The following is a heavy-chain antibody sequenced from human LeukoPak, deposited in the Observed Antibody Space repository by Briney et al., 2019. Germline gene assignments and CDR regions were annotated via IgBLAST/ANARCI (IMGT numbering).Heavy chain of an antibody. CDR2: ISSSSSSI. CDR3: ARVRRMTKGWFDP. D-gene: IGHD2/OR15-2a*01. V-gene: IGHV3-48*04. J-gene: IGHJ5*02. CDR1: GFTFSSYS. Sequence: GGSLRLSCAASGFTFSSYSMNWVRQAPGKGLEWVSYISSSSSSIYYADSVKGRFTISRDNAKNSLYLQMNSLRAEDTAVYYCARVRRMTKGWFDPWGQGTLVTVSS.